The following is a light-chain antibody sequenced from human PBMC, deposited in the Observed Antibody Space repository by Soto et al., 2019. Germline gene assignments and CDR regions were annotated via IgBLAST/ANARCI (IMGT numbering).Light chain of an antibody. J-gene: IGKJ5*01. V-gene: IGKV3-15*01. CDR2: AAN. CDR3: QQYQTGPPIT. CDR1: QSVSSN. Sequence: EIVMTQSPATLSVSAGERATLSCRASQSVSSNLAWYQQKPGQAPRLLIYAANTRATGIPARFSGSGSGTEFTLTISSLQSEDFAVYYCQQYQTGPPITLGQGTRLEIK.